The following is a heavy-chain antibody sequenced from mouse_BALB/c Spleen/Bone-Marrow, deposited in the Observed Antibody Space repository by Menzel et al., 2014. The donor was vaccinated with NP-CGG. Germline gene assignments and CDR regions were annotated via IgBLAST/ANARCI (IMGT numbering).Heavy chain of an antibody. CDR3: STGLAD. CDR1: GFTFSNYW. Sequence: VQLVESGGGLVQPGGSMKISCVASGFTFSNYWMNWVRQTPEQGLDWVAEIRLKSNNYETHYAETVKGMFTISRDDSKSSVYLQMNNLRAEDTGIYYCSTGLADWGQGTLVTVSA. V-gene: IGHV6-6*02. J-gene: IGHJ3*01. CDR2: IRLKSNNYET.